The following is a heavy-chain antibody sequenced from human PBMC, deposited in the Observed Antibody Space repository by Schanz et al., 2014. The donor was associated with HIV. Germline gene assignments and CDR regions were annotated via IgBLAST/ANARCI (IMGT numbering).Heavy chain of an antibody. D-gene: IGHD3-22*01. CDR3: AKDIFYDSSGLNPGSRAFDI. CDR1: GVTFTDYA. Sequence: EVQLVESGGHLVQPGRWRRSGGAASGVTFTDYAMHWVRQVPGKGLEWVAGISWHGYTVGYADSVKGRFTISRDNGRNSLYLQMNSLRPEDTALYYCAKDIFYDSSGLNPGSRAFDIWGQGTLVTVSS. CDR2: ISWHGYTV. J-gene: IGHJ3*02. V-gene: IGHV3-9*01.